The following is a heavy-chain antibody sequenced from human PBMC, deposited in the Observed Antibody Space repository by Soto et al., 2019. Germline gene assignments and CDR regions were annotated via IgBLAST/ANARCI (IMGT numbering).Heavy chain of an antibody. D-gene: IGHD3-9*01. V-gene: IGHV4-31*02. CDR2: IYDSVNT. CDR1: GDSLSSGGHY. Sequence: SETLSLTWTVSGDSLSSGGHYWSWIRPHPGKGLEWIGHIYDSVNTYYSPSLRSRVTISADMSKNQFSRNLRSVTAADTAVYYCARVDHRGYFAILSDYWGQGTLVTVSS. J-gene: IGHJ4*02. CDR3: ARVDHRGYFAILSDY.